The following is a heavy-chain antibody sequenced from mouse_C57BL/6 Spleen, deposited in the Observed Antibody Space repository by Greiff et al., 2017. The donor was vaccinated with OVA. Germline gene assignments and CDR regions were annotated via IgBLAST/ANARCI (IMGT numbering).Heavy chain of an antibody. CDR1: GYTFTSYT. V-gene: IGHV1-4*01. CDR2: INHSSGYT. D-gene: IGHD1-1*01. J-gene: IGHJ2*01. CDR3: ARFLLRYFDY. Sequence: VQLQQSGAELARPGASVKMSCKASGYTFTSYTMHWVKQRPGQGLEWIGYINHSSGYTKYNQKFKDKATLTADKSSSTAYMQLSSLTSEDSAVYNCARFLLRYFDYWGQGTTLTVSS.